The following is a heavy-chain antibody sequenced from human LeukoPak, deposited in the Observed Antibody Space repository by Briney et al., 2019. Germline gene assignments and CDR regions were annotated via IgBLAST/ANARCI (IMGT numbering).Heavy chain of an antibody. CDR1: GFTFSSYS. V-gene: IGHV3-23*01. D-gene: IGHD2-21*01. CDR3: AKAPVTTCSGAYCYPFDY. J-gene: IGHJ4*02. Sequence: PGGSLRLSCAASGFTFSSYSMNWVRQAPGKGLEWVSAISVSGNTYHADSVKGRFTISRDSSKNTLYLQINRLRAEDAAVYYCAKAPVTTCSGAYCYPFDYWGQGTLVTVSS. CDR2: ISVSGNT.